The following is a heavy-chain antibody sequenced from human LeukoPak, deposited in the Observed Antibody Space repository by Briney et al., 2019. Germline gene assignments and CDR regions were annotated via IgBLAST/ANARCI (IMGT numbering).Heavy chain of an antibody. CDR1: GYTFTSYY. CDR2: ISPSGGST. D-gene: IGHD3-22*01. J-gene: IGHJ4*02. Sequence: GASVKVSCKASGYTFTSYYMHWVRQAPGQGLEWMGIISPSGGSTSYAQKFQGRVTMTRDMSTSTVYMELSSLRSEDTAVYYCARDLPRYESSGYYYDSTFDYWGQGTLVTVSS. V-gene: IGHV1-46*01. CDR3: ARDLPRYESSGYYYDSTFDY.